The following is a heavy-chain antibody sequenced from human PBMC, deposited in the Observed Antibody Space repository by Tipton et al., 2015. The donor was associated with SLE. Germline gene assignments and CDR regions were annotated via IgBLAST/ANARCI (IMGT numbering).Heavy chain of an antibody. J-gene: IGHJ4*02. CDR1: GFSFSTNA. V-gene: IGHV3-23*03. D-gene: IGHD3-22*01. CDR2: IYTDGTT. Sequence: SGFSFSTNAMGWVRQAPGTGLQWVAVIYTDGTTYYTDSVKGRFTISRDDYRDTLWLQMDSLRPEDTALYYCTREGEGYYDRSDYWGQGTLVTVSS. CDR3: TREGEGYYDRSDY.